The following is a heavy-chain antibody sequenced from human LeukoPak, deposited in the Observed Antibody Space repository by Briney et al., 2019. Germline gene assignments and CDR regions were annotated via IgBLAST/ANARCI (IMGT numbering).Heavy chain of an antibody. Sequence: ASVKVSCKASGGTFSSYAISWVRQAPGQGLEWMGRIIPILGIANYAQKFQGRVTITADKSTSTAYMELSNLRSEDTAVYYCARGPRSLVRDGLDYWGQGTLVTVSS. V-gene: IGHV1-69*04. CDR3: ARGPRSLVRDGLDY. CDR1: GGTFSSYA. D-gene: IGHD2-8*01. J-gene: IGHJ4*02. CDR2: IIPILGIA.